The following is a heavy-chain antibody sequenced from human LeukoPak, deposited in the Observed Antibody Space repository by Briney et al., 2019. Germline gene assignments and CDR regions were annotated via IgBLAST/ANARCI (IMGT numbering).Heavy chain of an antibody. J-gene: IGHJ4*02. CDR1: GFIFSDYA. V-gene: IGHV3-30*04. CDR2: ISYDGRDK. Sequence: GRSLRLSCAASGFIFSDYAIHWVRQAPGKGLDWVAVISYDGRDKYFTDSVKGRFTLSRDNSKNTLFLQMNSLRVEDTAVYYCARGGSLAVAPHQYYFDYWGQGTLVTVSS. D-gene: IGHD6-19*01. CDR3: ARGGSLAVAPHQYYFDY.